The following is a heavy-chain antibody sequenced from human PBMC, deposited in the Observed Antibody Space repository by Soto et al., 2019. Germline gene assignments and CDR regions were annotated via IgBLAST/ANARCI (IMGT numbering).Heavy chain of an antibody. CDR1: GGSISSGDYY. CDR2: IYYSGST. Sequence: QVQLQESGPGLVKPSQTLSLTCTVSGGSISSGDYYWSWIRQPPGKGLEWIGYIYYSGSTYYNPSLKSRVTITVATSKHQYALKLSSVTAADTSVYYCASRQYYYDSSGYFRFPYDAFDIWGQGTMVTVSS. D-gene: IGHD3-22*01. V-gene: IGHV4-30-4*01. J-gene: IGHJ3*02. CDR3: ASRQYYYDSSGYFRFPYDAFDI.